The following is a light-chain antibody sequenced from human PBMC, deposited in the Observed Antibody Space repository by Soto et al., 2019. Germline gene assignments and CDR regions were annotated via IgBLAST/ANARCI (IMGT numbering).Light chain of an antibody. V-gene: IGLV2-8*01. CDR3: SSYAGSNIVV. CDR2: EVS. CDR1: SSDVGGYNF. J-gene: IGLJ2*01. Sequence: QSALTQPPSASGSPGQSVPISCTGTSSDVGGYNFVSWSQQHPGKAPKLMIYEVSERPSGVPDRFSGSKSGNTASLTVSGLQAEDEADYYCSSYAGSNIVVFGGGTKVTVL.